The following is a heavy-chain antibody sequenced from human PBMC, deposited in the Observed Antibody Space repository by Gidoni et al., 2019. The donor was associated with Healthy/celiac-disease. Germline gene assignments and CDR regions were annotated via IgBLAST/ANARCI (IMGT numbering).Heavy chain of an antibody. CDR2: IDPSDAYT. J-gene: IGHJ4*02. V-gene: IGHV5-10-1*03. CDR3: ARLLVWEPFLFDY. CDR1: GYRFTSYW. Sequence: EVQLVQSGAEVKKPGESLRISCTGSGYRFTSYWIRWVRQMPGKGLEWMGRIDPSDAYTNYSPSFQGHVTISADKSISTAYLQWSSLKASDTAMYYCARLLVWEPFLFDYWGQGTLVTVSS. D-gene: IGHD3-3*01.